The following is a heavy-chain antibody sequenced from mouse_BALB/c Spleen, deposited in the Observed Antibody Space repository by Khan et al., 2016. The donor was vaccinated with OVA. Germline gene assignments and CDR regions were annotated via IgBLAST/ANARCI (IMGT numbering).Heavy chain of an antibody. CDR1: GFTFSTYG. CDR2: VSTGGGYT. CDR3: TRLAYYYDSEGFAY. V-gene: IGHV5-6*01. Sequence: EVELVESGGDLVKPGGSLKLSCAASGFTFSTYGMSWVRQPPDKRLEWVATVSTGGGYTYYPDSVKGRFTISRDTAKNTLYLQMSGLKSEDTAMFYCTRLAYYYDSEGFAYWGQGTLVTVSA. D-gene: IGHD1-1*01. J-gene: IGHJ3*01.